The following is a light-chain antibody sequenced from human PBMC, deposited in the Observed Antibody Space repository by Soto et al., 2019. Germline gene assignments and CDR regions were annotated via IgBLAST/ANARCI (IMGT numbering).Light chain of an antibody. CDR3: CSYIGDYTLM. CDR1: SSDVGPYNL. V-gene: IGLV2-23*01. CDR2: ETT. J-gene: IGLJ3*02. Sequence: QSALTQPASVSGSPGQSITISCTGTSSDVGPYNLVSWYQHHPGKVPQLIIYETTKRPSGVSNRFSGSKSGNTASLTISGLQAEEEAHCHCCSYIGDYTLMFAGGTKVTVL.